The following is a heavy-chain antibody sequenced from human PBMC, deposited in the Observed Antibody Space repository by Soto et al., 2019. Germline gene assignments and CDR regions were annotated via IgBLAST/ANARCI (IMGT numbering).Heavy chain of an antibody. Sequence: XETLSLTCTVSGCSVRSGSFYWSWIRQPPGKGLEWIGYFFFSGSPNYNPSLKSRVTISADTSKNQFSLNLRSVTAADTAVYFCARGSARFAVDVWGQGTTVTVSS. CDR1: GCSVRSGSFY. J-gene: IGHJ6*02. CDR3: ARGSARFAVDV. CDR2: FFFSGSP. V-gene: IGHV4-61*01.